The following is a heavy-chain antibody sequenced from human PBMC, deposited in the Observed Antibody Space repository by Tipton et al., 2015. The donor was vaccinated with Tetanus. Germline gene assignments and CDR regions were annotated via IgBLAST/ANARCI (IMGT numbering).Heavy chain of an antibody. Sequence: TLSLTCTVSGGSISNYYWNWIRQSPGGRLEWIGNIFYSGDTTYNRSLQSRARIFLDTAKKEFSLRLSSVTAADTAVYYCARDPAVLRFLEWLPDWYFALWGRGTLVTVSS. V-gene: IGHV4-59*01. CDR2: IFYSGDT. J-gene: IGHJ2*01. CDR3: ARDPAVLRFLEWLPDWYFAL. D-gene: IGHD3-3*01. CDR1: GGSISNYY.